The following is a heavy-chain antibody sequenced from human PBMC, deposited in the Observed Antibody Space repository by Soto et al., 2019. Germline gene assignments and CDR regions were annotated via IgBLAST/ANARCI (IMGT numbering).Heavy chain of an antibody. D-gene: IGHD3-9*01. Sequence: EVQLLESGGGLVQPGGSLRLSCTASGFTFSSYAMSWVRQAPGKGLEWVSGMSGIGGSTYYTDSVKGRLTISRDNSMNKRWLQMNTLSAEDTAVYYCAKGQTHYDVLAGYWAYFYGLDVWGPGTTVTVSS. J-gene: IGHJ6*01. CDR2: MSGIGGST. CDR1: GFTFSSYA. V-gene: IGHV3-23*01. CDR3: AKGQTHYDVLAGYWAYFYGLDV.